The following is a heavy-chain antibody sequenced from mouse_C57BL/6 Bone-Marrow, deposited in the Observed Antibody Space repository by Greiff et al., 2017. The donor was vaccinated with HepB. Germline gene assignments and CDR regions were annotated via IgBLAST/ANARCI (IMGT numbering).Heavy chain of an antibody. CDR3: AVNWGLWYFDV. CDR2: INPSTGGT. D-gene: IGHD4-1*01. V-gene: IGHV1-42*01. Sequence: VQLQQSGPELVKPGASVKISCKASGYSFTGYYMNWVKQSPEKSLEWIGAINPSTGGTTYNQKFKAKATLTVDKSSSTAYMQLKSLTSEDSAGYYCAVNWGLWYFDVWGTGTTVTVSS. J-gene: IGHJ1*03. CDR1: GYSFTGYY.